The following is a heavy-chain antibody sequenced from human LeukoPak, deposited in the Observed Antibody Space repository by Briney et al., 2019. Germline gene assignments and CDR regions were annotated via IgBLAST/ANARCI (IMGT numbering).Heavy chain of an antibody. CDR3: EKDGFDY. CDR1: GFTFSRYC. V-gene: IGHV3-7*01. CDR2: MNQDGSEI. J-gene: IGHJ4*02. Sequence: PGGSLRLSCVGSGFTFSRYCLNWVRQAPGEGLGWVANMNQDGSEIYYLDSVKGRFTIYRDNSKNTLYLQMNSLRAEDTAVYYCEKDGFDYWGQGTLVIVS.